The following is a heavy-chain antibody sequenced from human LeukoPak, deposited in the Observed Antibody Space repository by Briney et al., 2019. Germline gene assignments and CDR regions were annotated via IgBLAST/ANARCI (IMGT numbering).Heavy chain of an antibody. CDR2: INPSGGST. Sequence: ASVKVSCKASGYTFTSYYMHWVRQAPGQGLEWMGIINPSGGSTSYAQKFQGRVTMTRDTSTSTVYMELSSLRSEDTAVYYCARARVTYYYDSSGSPPSYWGQGTLVTVSS. V-gene: IGHV1-46*01. J-gene: IGHJ4*02. CDR1: GYTFTSYY. CDR3: ARARVTYYYDSSGSPPSY. D-gene: IGHD3-22*01.